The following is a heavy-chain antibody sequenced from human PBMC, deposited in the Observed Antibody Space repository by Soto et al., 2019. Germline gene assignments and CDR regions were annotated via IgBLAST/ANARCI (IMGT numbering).Heavy chain of an antibody. V-gene: IGHV3-21*01. D-gene: IGHD3-10*01. J-gene: IGHJ5*02. Sequence: GGSLRLSCAASGFTFSSYSMNWVRQAPGKGLEWVSSISSSSSYIYYADSVKGRFTISRDNAKNSLYLQMNSLRAEDTAVYYCARDERGVLWFGELLYRGPGPWGQGTLVTVSS. CDR2: ISSSSSYI. CDR3: ARDERGVLWFGELLYRGPGP. CDR1: GFTFSSYS.